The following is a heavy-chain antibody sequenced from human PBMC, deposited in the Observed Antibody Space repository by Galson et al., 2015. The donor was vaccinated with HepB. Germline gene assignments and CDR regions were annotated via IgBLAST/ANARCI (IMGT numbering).Heavy chain of an antibody. D-gene: IGHD6-13*01. Sequence: SVKVSCKASGYTFSTYYIHWVRQAPGPGLEWMGIINPSAGNTNYAQKFQGRVTMTRDTSTSTAYMELRSLRSDDTAAYYCARGFFTAAGIAAAGLVDYWGQGTLVTVSS. CDR1: GYTFSTYY. J-gene: IGHJ4*02. CDR3: ARGFFTAAGIAAAGLVDY. V-gene: IGHV1-46*01. CDR2: INPSAGNT.